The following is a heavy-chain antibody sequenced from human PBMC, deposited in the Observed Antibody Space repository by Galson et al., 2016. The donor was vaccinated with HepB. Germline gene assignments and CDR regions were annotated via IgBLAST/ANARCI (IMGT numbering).Heavy chain of an antibody. V-gene: IGHV2-5*02. D-gene: IGHD6-19*01. CDR1: GFSLSTSGVG. CDR3: AHRTAVAGLNY. Sequence: PALVKPTQTLTLTCTFSGFSLSTSGVGVGRIRQPPGKALAWLALIYWDADKRYSPSLKSRLTSPKDTPKNQVVLTMTNMDPVDTATYYCAHRTAVAGLNYWGQGTLVTVSS. CDR2: IYWDADK. J-gene: IGHJ4*02.